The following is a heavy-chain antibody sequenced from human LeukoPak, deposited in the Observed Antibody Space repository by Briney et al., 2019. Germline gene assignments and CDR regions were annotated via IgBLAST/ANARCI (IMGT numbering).Heavy chain of an antibody. D-gene: IGHD6-19*01. CDR2: ISSSSIHI. CDR1: GFTFGTFS. V-gene: IGHV3-21*01. Sequence: PGGSLRLSCAASGFTFGTFSMNWVRQAPGKGLEWVSSISSSSIHIYYADSVKGRFTISRDNAKNSLYLQMNSLRAEDTAVYYCVPVAVAANWGQGTLVTVSS. J-gene: IGHJ4*02. CDR3: VPVAVAAN.